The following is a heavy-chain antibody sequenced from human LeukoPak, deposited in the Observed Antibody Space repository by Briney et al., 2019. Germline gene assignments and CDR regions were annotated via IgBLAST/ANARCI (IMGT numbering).Heavy chain of an antibody. J-gene: IGHJ5*02. CDR3: ARGLASSNWPHWFDP. V-gene: IGHV3-48*03. D-gene: IGHD6-13*01. CDR1: GFTFVSYA. CDR2: ISAIDSTT. Sequence: TGGSLRLSCATSGFTFVSYAMTWVRQAPGKGLEWVSYISAIDSTTYYADSVKGRFTISRDNAKNSLYLQMNSLRVEDTAVYHCARGLASSNWPHWFDPWGQGTLVSVSS.